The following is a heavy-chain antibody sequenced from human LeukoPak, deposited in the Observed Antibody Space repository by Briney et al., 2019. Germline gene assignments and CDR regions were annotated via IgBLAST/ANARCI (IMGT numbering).Heavy chain of an antibody. CDR2: ISSSGSTI. CDR3: ASNHYYDSSGQNWFDP. CDR1: GFTFSSYE. Sequence: GGSLRLSCAASGFTFSSYEMNWVRQAPGKGLEWVSYISSSGSTIYYADSVKGRFTISRDNAKNSLYLQMNSLRAEDTAVYYCASNHYYDSSGQNWFDPWGQGTLVTVSS. V-gene: IGHV3-48*03. D-gene: IGHD3-22*01. J-gene: IGHJ5*02.